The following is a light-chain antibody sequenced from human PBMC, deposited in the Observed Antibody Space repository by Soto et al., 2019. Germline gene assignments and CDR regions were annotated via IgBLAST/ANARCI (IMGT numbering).Light chain of an antibody. V-gene: IGLV2-14*01. CDR3: SSYTSSLTRRV. J-gene: IGLJ2*01. Sequence: QSVLTQPASVSGSPGQSITISCTGTSSDVGGYNYVSWYQQPPGKAPKLMIYDVSNRPSGVSNRFSGSKSGNTASLTISGLQAEDEADYYCSSYTSSLTRRVFGGGTKLTVL. CDR2: DVS. CDR1: SSDVGGYNY.